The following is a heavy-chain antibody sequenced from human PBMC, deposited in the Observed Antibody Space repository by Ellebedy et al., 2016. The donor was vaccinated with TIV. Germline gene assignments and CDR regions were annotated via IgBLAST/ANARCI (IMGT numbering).Heavy chain of an antibody. D-gene: IGHD1-26*01. CDR3: ACELVGTTDFDY. J-gene: IGHJ4*02. CDR2: ISTNGVTA. V-gene: IGHV3-64*05. Sequence: PGGSLRLSCSASGFTFSTYSIHWVRQAPGEGLEYVSTISTNGVTAYYADSVRARFIISRDNSRNSVYVQMSSLGAEDTAVYYCACELVGTTDFDYWGQGTLVTVSS. CDR1: GFTFSTYS.